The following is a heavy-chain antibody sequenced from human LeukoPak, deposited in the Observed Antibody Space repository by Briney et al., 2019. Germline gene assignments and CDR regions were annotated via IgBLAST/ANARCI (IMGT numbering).Heavy chain of an antibody. V-gene: IGHV3-9*01. CDR2: ISWNSGSI. Sequence: GGSLRLSCAASGFTFDDYAMHWVRQAPGKGLEWVSGISWNSGSIGYADSVKGRFTISRDNAKNSLYLQMNSLRAEDTAVYYCARTSGSRGSGSYYRSWFDPWGQGTLVTVSS. CDR3: ARTSGSRGSGSYYRSWFDP. D-gene: IGHD3-10*01. J-gene: IGHJ5*02. CDR1: GFTFDDYA.